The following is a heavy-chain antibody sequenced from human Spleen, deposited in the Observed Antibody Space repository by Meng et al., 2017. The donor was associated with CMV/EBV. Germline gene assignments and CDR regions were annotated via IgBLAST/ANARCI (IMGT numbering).Heavy chain of an antibody. Sequence: GESLKISCAASGFTFSNYGMNWVRQAPGKGLEWVSSISSSSSFIYYADSVKGRFTISRDNAQNSLYLQMNGLRAGDTAVYYCARESASSYTLDVWGQGTTVTVSS. CDR3: ARESASSYTLDV. CDR1: GFTFSNYG. CDR2: ISSSSSFI. D-gene: IGHD2-2*01. J-gene: IGHJ6*02. V-gene: IGHV3-21*01.